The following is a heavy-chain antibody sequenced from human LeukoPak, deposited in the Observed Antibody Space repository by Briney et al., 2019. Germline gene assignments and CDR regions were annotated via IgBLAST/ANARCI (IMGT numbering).Heavy chain of an antibody. Sequence: GGSLRLSCAASGFTFSSYWMHWVRQAPGKGLVWVSRINPDESTTSYADSVKGRFTISRDSAKNTLYLQMDSLRAEDTAVYYCARVSVGRYYFDNWGQGTPVIVS. V-gene: IGHV3-74*01. CDR3: ARVSVGRYYFDN. J-gene: IGHJ4*02. CDR1: GFTFSSYW. CDR2: INPDESTT. D-gene: IGHD3-3*02.